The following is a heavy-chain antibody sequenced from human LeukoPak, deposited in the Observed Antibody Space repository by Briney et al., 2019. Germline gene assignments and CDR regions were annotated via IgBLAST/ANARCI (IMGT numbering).Heavy chain of an antibody. CDR1: GGSFSGYY. D-gene: IGHD2-21*01. J-gene: IGHJ4*02. CDR2: IYYSGST. CDR3: AATSRVVVSFDY. V-gene: IGHV4-31*11. Sequence: MPSETLSLTCAVYGGSFSGYYWSWIRQHPGKGLEWIGYIYYSGSTYYNPSLKSRVTISVDTSKNQFSLKLSSVTAADTAVYYCAATSRVVVSFDYWGQGTLVTVSS.